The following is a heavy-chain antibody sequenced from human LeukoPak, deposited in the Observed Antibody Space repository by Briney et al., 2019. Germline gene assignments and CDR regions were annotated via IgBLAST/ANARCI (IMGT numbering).Heavy chain of an antibody. D-gene: IGHD4-17*01. CDR3: ARDVDYGHYALLY. Sequence: SETLSLTCTVSGGSISSGDYYWSWIRQPPGKGLGWIGYIYYSGSTYYNPSLKSRVTISVDTSKNQFSLKLSSVTAADTAVYYCARDVDYGHYALLYWGQGTLVTVSS. CDR1: GGSISSGDYY. CDR2: IYYSGST. J-gene: IGHJ4*02. V-gene: IGHV4-30-4*01.